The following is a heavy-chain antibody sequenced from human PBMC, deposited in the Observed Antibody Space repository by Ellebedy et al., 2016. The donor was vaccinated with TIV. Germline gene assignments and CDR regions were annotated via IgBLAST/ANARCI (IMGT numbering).Heavy chain of an antibody. CDR3: ARGRVVGSNTKGTTNWFDP. V-gene: IGHV1-3*01. J-gene: IGHJ5*02. D-gene: IGHD1-1*01. CDR2: INAGNGNT. CDR1: GYTFTSYT. Sequence: AASVKVSCKASGYTFTSYTMHWARQAPGQRLEWMGWINAGNGNTKYSQKFQGRVTITRDTSASTAYMELSSLRSEDTAVYYCARGRVVGSNTKGTTNWFDPWGQGTLVTVSS.